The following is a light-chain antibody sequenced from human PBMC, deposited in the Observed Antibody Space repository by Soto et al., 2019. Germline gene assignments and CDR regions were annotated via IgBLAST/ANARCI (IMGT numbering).Light chain of an antibody. V-gene: IGLV1-44*01. Sequence: QSVLTQPPSASRTPGQRVTISCSGSSSNIGSNTVNWYQQLPGTAPKLLIYSNNQRPSGVPDRFSGSKSGTSASLAISGLLSEDEAHYYCAAWDDSLNGYVFGTGTKVTVL. CDR1: SSNIGSNT. CDR2: SNN. J-gene: IGLJ1*01. CDR3: AAWDDSLNGYV.